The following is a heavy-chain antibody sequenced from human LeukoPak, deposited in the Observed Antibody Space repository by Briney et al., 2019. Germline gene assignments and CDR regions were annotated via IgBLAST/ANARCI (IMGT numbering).Heavy chain of an antibody. CDR2: INSDGSDT. J-gene: IGHJ6*02. V-gene: IGHV3-74*01. CDR3: ARDCGGDCYSSHYYGMDV. Sequence: PGGSLRLSCAASGFTFSHFWIHWVRQAPGKGLVWVSRINSDGSDTIYADSVKGRFTISRDNAKSSLYLQMNSLRAEDTAVYYCARDCGGDCYSSHYYGMDVWGQGTTVTVSS. CDR1: GFTFSHFW. D-gene: IGHD2-21*02.